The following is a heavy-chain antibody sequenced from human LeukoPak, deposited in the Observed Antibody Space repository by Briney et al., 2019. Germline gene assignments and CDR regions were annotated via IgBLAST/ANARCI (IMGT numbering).Heavy chain of an antibody. CDR1: GFTFDDYV. D-gene: IGHD3-10*01. Sequence: GGSLRLSCVASGFTFDDYVMHWVRQAPGKGLEWVSGISWNSGSIGYADSLKGRFIISRGNAKNSLYLQMNSLRAEDTALYYCAKDIGSGSYYNFDTWGQGTLVTVSS. CDR2: ISWNSGSI. V-gene: IGHV3-9*01. CDR3: AKDIGSGSYYNFDT. J-gene: IGHJ5*02.